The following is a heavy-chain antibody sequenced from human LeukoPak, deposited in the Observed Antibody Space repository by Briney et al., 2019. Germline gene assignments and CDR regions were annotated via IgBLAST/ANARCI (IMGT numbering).Heavy chain of an antibody. V-gene: IGHV4-61*05. Sequence: SETLSLTCTVSGGSISSSSYYWGWIRQPPGKGLEWIGYIYYSGSTNYNPSLKSRVTISVDTSKNQFSLKLSSVTAADTAVYYCARVMGWLQQTFDYWGQGTLVTVSS. CDR1: GGSISSSSYY. D-gene: IGHD5-24*01. J-gene: IGHJ4*02. CDR3: ARVMGWLQQTFDY. CDR2: IYYSGST.